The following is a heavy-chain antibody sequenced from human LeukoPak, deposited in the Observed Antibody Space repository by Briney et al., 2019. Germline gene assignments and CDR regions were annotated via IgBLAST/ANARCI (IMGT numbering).Heavy chain of an antibody. Sequence: GGSLRLSCAASGFTFSSYAMSWVRQAPGKGLQWVSTISGSGGTTYYADSVKGRFTISRDNSKNTLYLQMNSLRAEDTAVYYCAKDRIAATGTPEYWGQGTLVTVSS. D-gene: IGHD6-13*01. CDR3: AKDRIAATGTPEY. V-gene: IGHV3-23*01. CDR1: GFTFSSYA. J-gene: IGHJ4*02. CDR2: ISGSGGTT.